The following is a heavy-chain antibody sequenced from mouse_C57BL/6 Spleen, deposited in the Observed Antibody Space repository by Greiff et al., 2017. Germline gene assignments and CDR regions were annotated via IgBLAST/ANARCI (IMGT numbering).Heavy chain of an antibody. J-gene: IGHJ1*03. CDR1: GYTFTSYW. V-gene: IGHV1-64*01. CDR2: IHPNSGST. D-gene: IGHD1-1*01. Sequence: QVQLQQPGAELVKPGASVKLSCKASGYTFTSYWMHWVKQRPGQGLEWIGMIHPNSGSTNYNEKFKSKATLTVDKSSSTAYMQLSSLTSEDSAVYYCARITTDLYFDVWGTGTTVTVSS. CDR3: ARITTDLYFDV.